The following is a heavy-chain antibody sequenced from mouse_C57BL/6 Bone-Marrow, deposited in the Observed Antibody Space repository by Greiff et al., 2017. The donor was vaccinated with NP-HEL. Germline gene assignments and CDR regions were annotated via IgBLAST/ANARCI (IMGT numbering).Heavy chain of an antibody. CDR1: GYTFTDYY. D-gene: IGHD4-1*01. V-gene: IGHV1-19*01. CDR2: INPYNGGT. CDR3: ARRDWGYFDY. J-gene: IGHJ2*01. Sequence: SGPVLVKPGASVKMSCKASGYTFTDYYMNWVKQSHGKSLEWIGVINPYNGGTSYNQKFKGKATLTVDKSSSTAYMELNSLTSEDSAVYYCARRDWGYFDYWGQGTTLTVSS.